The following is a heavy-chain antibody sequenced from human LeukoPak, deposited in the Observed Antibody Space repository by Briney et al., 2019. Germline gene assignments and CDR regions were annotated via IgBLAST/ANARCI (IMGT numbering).Heavy chain of an antibody. CDR3: AGQLRFWGDYYMDV. V-gene: IGHV3-53*01. CDR1: GFVVSSNY. Sequence: GGSLRLSCAASGFVVSSNYMSWVRQAPGKGLEWVSVVYSGGDRYYTDSVKGRFTIYRDNSENTLYLQMNSLRAEDTAVYYCAGQLRFWGDYYMDVWGTGTTVTVSS. D-gene: IGHD3-3*01. CDR2: VYSGGDR. J-gene: IGHJ6*03.